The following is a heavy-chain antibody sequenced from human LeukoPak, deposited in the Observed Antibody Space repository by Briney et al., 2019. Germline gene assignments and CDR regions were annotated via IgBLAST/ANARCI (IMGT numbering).Heavy chain of an antibody. CDR2: IYSRGNT. J-gene: IGHJ3*02. Sequence: PSETLSLTCTVSGGSISSYYWSWIRQPAGKGLEWIGRIYSRGNTNYNPSLKSRVTMSIDTSKNHFSLKLRSVTAADTAVYYCAKNYDFWSGYFDIWGQGTMVTVSS. CDR3: AKNYDFWSGYFDI. D-gene: IGHD3-3*01. V-gene: IGHV4-4*07. CDR1: GGSISSYY.